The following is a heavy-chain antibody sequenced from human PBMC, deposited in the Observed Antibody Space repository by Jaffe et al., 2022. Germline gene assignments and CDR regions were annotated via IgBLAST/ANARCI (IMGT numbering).Heavy chain of an antibody. V-gene: IGHV3-7*01. Sequence: EVQLVESGGGLVQPGGSLRLSCAASGFTFSSYWMSWVRQAPGKGLEWVANIKQDGSEKYYVDSVKGRFTISRDNAKNSLYLQMNSLRAEDTAVYYCARDPYCSGGSCWRNYYFDYWGQGTLVTVSS. CDR3: ARDPYCSGGSCWRNYYFDY. D-gene: IGHD2-15*01. CDR2: IKQDGSEK. CDR1: GFTFSSYW. J-gene: IGHJ4*02.